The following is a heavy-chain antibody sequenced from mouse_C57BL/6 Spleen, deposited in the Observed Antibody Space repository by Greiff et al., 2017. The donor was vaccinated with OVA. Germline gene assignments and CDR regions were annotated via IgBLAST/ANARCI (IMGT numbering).Heavy chain of an antibody. V-gene: IGHV1-82*01. CDR1: GYAFSSSW. J-gene: IGHJ4*01. CDR3: ATTAQRHYAMDY. CDR2: IYPGDGDT. Sequence: QVHVKQSGPELVKPGASVKISCKASGYAFSSSWMNWVKQRPGKGLEWIGRIYPGDGDTNYNGKFKGKATLTADKSSSTAYMQLSSLTSEDSAVYVCATTAQRHYAMDYWGQGTSVTVSS. D-gene: IGHD3-1*01.